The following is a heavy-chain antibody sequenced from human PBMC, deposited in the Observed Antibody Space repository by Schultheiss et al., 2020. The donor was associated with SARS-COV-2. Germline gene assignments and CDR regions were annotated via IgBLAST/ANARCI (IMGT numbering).Heavy chain of an antibody. CDR2: ISGSGGST. J-gene: IGHJ4*02. CDR1: GFTFSSYS. Sequence: GGSLRLSCAASGFTFSSYSMNWVRQAPGKGLEWVSAISGSGGSTYYADSVKGRFTITRDNSKNTLYLQMNGLRAEDTAVYYCAKEGGGKLGGRRTEIYYFYYLGQGTGITV. V-gene: IGHV3-23*01. CDR3: AKEGGGKLGGRRTEIYYFYY. D-gene: IGHD6-6*01.